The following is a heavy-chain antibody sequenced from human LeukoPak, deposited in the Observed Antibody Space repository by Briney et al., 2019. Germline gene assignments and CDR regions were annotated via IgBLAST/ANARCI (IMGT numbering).Heavy chain of an antibody. V-gene: IGHV1-46*03. J-gene: IGHJ5*02. Sequence: ASVKVSCKASGYSFITYYIHWVRQAPGQGLAWMGLIDPSGDSTRYAQNFQGRGTMTRYTSANTVYMELSSPRSEDTAMYYCARDEHWIGGFDPWGQGTLVTVSS. CDR1: GYSFITYY. D-gene: IGHD3-10*01. CDR3: ARDEHWIGGFDP. CDR2: IDPSGDST.